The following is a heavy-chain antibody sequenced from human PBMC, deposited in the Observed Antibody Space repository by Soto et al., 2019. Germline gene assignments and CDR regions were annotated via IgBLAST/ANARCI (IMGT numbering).Heavy chain of an antibody. V-gene: IGHV1-69*01. CDR3: ARGYSSGWYNWFDP. CDR1: GGTFSSYA. CDR2: IIPIFGTA. Sequence: QVQLVQSGVEVKKPGSSVKVSCKASGGTFSSYAISWVRQAPGQGLEWMGGIIPIFGTANYAQKFQGRVTITADESTSTAYMELSSLRSEDTAVYYCARGYSSGWYNWFDPWGQGTLVTVSS. J-gene: IGHJ5*02. D-gene: IGHD6-19*01.